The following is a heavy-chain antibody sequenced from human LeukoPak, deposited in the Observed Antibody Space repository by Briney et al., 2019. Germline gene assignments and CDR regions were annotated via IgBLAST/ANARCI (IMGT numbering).Heavy chain of an antibody. CDR3: ARPVGYSSGFDAFDI. D-gene: IGHD6-19*01. Sequence: SETLSLTCTVSGGSISSSSYYWGWIRQPPGKGLEWIGRIYYSGSTYYNPSLKSRVTISVDTSKNQFSLKLSSVTAADTAVYYCARPVGYSSGFDAFDIWGQGTMVTVSS. CDR2: IYYSGST. CDR1: GGSISSSSYY. J-gene: IGHJ3*02. V-gene: IGHV4-39*01.